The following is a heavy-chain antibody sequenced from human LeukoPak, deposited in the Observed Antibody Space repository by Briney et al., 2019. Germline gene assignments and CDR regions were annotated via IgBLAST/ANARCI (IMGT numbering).Heavy chain of an antibody. CDR3: ARDRYGDQGSYYYGMDV. J-gene: IGHJ6*02. D-gene: IGHD4-17*01. Sequence: GRSLRLSCAASGFTFSSYGMHWVRQAPGKGLEWVAVIWYDGSNKYYADSVKGRFTISRDNSKNTLYLQMNSLRAEDTAVYYRARDRYGDQGSYYYGMDVWGQGTTVTVSS. CDR2: IWYDGSNK. CDR1: GFTFSSYG. V-gene: IGHV3-33*01.